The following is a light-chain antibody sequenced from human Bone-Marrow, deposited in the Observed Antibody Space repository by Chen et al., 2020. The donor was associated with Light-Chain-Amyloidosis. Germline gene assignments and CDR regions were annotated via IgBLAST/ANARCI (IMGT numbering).Light chain of an antibody. CDR2: RDT. V-gene: IGLV3-25*03. Sequence: SSELTQPPSVSVYPGQTARITCSGEDLPTKYAYWYQQKPGQAPVLVIHRDTERPSGISERFSGSISGTTATLTISGVQAEDEADYHCQSADSSGTYEVIFGGGTKLTVL. J-gene: IGLJ2*01. CDR3: QSADSSGTYEVI. CDR1: DLPTKY.